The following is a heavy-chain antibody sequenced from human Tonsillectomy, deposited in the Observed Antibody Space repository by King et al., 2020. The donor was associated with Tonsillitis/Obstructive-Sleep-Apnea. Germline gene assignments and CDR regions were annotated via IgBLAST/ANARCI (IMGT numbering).Heavy chain of an antibody. CDR2: IFYSGST. CDR1: GGSISSYY. CDR3: ARDHCSSTSCYGNYYYMDV. Sequence: QLQESGPGLVKPSETLSLTCTVSGGSISSYYWSWIRQPPGKGLEWIGYIFYSGSTNYNPSLKSRVTISVDTSKNQFSLKLSSVTAADTPVYYCARDHCSSTSCYGNYYYMDVWGKGTTVTVSS. V-gene: IGHV4-59*01. J-gene: IGHJ6*03. D-gene: IGHD2-2*01.